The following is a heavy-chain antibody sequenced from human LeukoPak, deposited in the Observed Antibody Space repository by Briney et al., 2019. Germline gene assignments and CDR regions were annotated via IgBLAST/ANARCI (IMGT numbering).Heavy chain of an antibody. J-gene: IGHJ6*03. CDR2: IYYSGST. Sequence: SETLSLTCTVSGGSISSSSYYWGWIRQPPGNGLEWIGSIYYSGSTYYNPSLKSRVTISVDTSKNQFSLKLSSVTAADTAVYYCARATDYDSSYYYYMDVWGKGTTVTVSS. V-gene: IGHV4-39*07. CDR3: ARATDYDSSYYYYMDV. CDR1: GGSISSSSYY. D-gene: IGHD3-22*01.